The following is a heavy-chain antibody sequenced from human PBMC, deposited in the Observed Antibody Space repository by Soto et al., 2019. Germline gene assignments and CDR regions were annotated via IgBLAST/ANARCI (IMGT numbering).Heavy chain of an antibody. CDR1: GFTFSSYS. J-gene: IGHJ3*02. D-gene: IGHD3-3*01. V-gene: IGHV3-21*01. CDR2: ISSSSSYI. Sequence: GGSLRLSCAASGFTFSSYSMNWVRQAPGKGLEWVSSISSSSSYIYYADSVKGRFTISRDNAKNSLYLQMNSLRAEDTAVYYCAREYYDFWSGRSHDAFDIWGQGTMVTVSS. CDR3: AREYYDFWSGRSHDAFDI.